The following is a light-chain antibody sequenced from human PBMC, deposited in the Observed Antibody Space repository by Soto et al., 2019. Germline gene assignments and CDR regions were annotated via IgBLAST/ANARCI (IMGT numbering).Light chain of an antibody. V-gene: IGKV3-11*01. J-gene: IGKJ4*01. Sequence: ALALSPVALSLSPGERATLPCRASQSVSTDLAWYQQKPSQAPRLLIYDASNRATGIPVRFAGSGSGTDFALTISRLEPEDFVLYYCQHPPASFGGGTKVDIK. CDR3: QHPPAS. CDR2: DAS. CDR1: QSVSTD.